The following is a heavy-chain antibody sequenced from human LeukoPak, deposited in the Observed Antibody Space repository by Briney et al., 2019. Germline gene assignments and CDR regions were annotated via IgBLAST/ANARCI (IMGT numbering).Heavy chain of an antibody. CDR3: AKDHGGGYYGLGSVDI. V-gene: IGHV3-30*18. D-gene: IGHD3-10*01. Sequence: PGRSLSLSCAASGFTFSNYGIHWVRQAPGKGLEWMAVISYDGSNKHYATSVKGRFTISRDNSKNTLYLQMNSLRADDTAVYYCAKDHGGGYYGLGSVDIWGQGTMVTVSS. J-gene: IGHJ3*02. CDR1: GFTFSNYG. CDR2: ISYDGSNK.